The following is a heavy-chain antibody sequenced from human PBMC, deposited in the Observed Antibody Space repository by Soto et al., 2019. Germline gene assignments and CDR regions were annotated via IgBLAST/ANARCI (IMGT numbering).Heavy chain of an antibody. D-gene: IGHD3-10*01. J-gene: IGHJ6*02. CDR1: GGSINSGDYY. CDR2: IFHSGST. V-gene: IGHV4-30-4*01. Sequence: SETLSLTCTVSGGSINSGDYYWTWVRQPPGKGLEWIGNIFHSGSTYYTPSLQSRVTISLDTSKDHFSLKLSSVTPADTAVYYCARDRYYGSGTYYNFYSGMDVWGQGTTVTVSS. CDR3: ARDRYYGSGTYYNFYSGMDV.